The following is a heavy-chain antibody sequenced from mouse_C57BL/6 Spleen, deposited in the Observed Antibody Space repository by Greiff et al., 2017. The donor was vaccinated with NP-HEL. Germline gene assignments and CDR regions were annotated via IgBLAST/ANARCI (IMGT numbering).Heavy chain of an antibody. J-gene: IGHJ2*01. Sequence: VQLQQSGAELVKPGASVKISCKASGYAFSSYWMNWVKQRPGKGLEWIGQIYPGDGDTNYNGKFKGKATLTADKSSSTAYMQLSSLTSEDSAVYFCARSGYYGSSYEGYWGQGTTLTVSS. D-gene: IGHD1-1*01. CDR1: GYAFSSYW. CDR2: IYPGDGDT. CDR3: ARSGYYGSSYEGY. V-gene: IGHV1-80*01.